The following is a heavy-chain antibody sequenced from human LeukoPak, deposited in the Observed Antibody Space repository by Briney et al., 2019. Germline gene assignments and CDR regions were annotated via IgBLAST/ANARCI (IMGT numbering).Heavy chain of an antibody. V-gene: IGHV4-34*01. J-gene: IGHJ4*02. CDR2: INHSGST. Sequence: TSETLSLTCAVYGGSFSGYYWSWIRQPPGKGLEWIGEINHSGSTNYNPSLKSRVTISVDTPKNQFSLKLSSVTAADTAVYYCARGTAAAARKGTDYWGQGTLVTVSS. D-gene: IGHD6-13*01. CDR1: GGSFSGYY. CDR3: ARGTAAAARKGTDY.